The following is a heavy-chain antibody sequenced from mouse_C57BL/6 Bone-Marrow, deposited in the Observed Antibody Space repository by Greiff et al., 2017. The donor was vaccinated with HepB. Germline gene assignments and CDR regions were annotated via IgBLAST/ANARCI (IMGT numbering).Heavy chain of an antibody. D-gene: IGHD2-4*01. J-gene: IGHJ2*01. CDR3: ARCDYPFFDY. CDR1: GYTFTDYY. Sequence: VQLQQSGAELVRPGASVKLSCKASGYTFTDYYINWVKQRPGQGLEWIARIYPGSGNTYYNEKFKGKATLTAEKSSSTAYMQLSSLTSEDSAVYFCARCDYPFFDYWGQGTTLTVSS. CDR2: IYPGSGNT. V-gene: IGHV1-76*01.